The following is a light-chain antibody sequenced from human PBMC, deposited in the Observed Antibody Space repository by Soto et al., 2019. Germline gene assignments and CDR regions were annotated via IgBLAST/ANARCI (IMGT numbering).Light chain of an antibody. V-gene: IGLV2-8*01. CDR3: SSYARTNTVI. CDR2: EVS. J-gene: IGLJ2*01. CDR1: SSDIGNYNY. Sequence: QSALTQPPSASGSPGQSVTISCTGTSSDIGNYNYVSWYQQHPGRPPKLIIFEVSQRPSWVPDRFSGSKSDNTASLTVSGLQAEDEADYYCSSYARTNTVIFGGGTQLTVL.